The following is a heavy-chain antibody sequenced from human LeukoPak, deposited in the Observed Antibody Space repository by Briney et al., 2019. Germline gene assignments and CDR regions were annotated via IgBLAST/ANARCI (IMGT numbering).Heavy chain of an antibody. J-gene: IGHJ3*02. CDR2: IKQDGSEK. CDR3: AREPSGYCWLGAFDI. D-gene: IGHD3-22*01. CDR1: GFTFSSYW. V-gene: IGHV3-7*05. Sequence: GGSLRLSCAASGFTFSSYWMSWVRQAPGKGLEWVANIKQDGSEKYYVDSVKGRFTISRDNAKNSLYLQMNSLRAEDTAVYYCAREPSGYCWLGAFDIWGQGTMVTVSS.